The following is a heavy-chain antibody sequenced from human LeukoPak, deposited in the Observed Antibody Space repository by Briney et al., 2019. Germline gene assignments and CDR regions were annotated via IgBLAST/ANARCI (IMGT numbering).Heavy chain of an antibody. D-gene: IGHD1-26*01. Sequence: PGGSLRPSCAASGFTFSSYSMNWVRQAPGKGLEWVSSISSSSSYIYYADSVKGRFTISRDNAKNSLYLQMNSLRAEDTAVYYCAKEGSGSYYFDYWGQGTLVTVSS. CDR2: ISSSSSYI. V-gene: IGHV3-21*04. CDR3: AKEGSGSYYFDY. J-gene: IGHJ4*02. CDR1: GFTFSSYS.